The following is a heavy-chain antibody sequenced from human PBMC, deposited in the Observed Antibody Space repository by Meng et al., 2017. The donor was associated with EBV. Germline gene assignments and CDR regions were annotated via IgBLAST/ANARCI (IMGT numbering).Heavy chain of an antibody. CDR3: ARRSLDYYDSSGFDY. J-gene: IGHJ4*02. CDR2: IYHSGST. D-gene: IGHD3-22*01. CDR1: GGSISSSNW. Sequence: QGPLQESGPGLVKPSGTLALTCAVLGGSISSSNWWSWVRQPPGKGLEWIGEIYHSGSTNYNPSLKSRVTISVDKSKNQFSLKLSSVTAADTAVYYCARRSLDYYDSSGFDYWGQGTLVTVSS. V-gene: IGHV4-4*02.